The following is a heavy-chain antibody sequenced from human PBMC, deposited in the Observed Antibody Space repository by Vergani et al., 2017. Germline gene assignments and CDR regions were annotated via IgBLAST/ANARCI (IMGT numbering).Heavy chain of an antibody. CDR3: TKVVTPGGGAFDI. Sequence: QVQLVQSGAEVKKPGASVKVSCKASGYTFTSYYMHWVRQAPGQGLEWMGIINPSGGYTSNAQKFQGRVTMTRDTSTTTVYMELSSLRSEDTAVYYCTKVVTPGGGAFDIWGQGTMVTVSS. CDR1: GYTFTSYY. V-gene: IGHV1-46*03. D-gene: IGHD4-23*01. CDR2: INPSGGYT. J-gene: IGHJ3*02.